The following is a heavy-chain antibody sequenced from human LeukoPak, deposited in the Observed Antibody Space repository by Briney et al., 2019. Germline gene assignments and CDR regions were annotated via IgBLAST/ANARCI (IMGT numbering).Heavy chain of an antibody. V-gene: IGHV4-61*02. CDR3: ARGIVSPRFYDYMDV. J-gene: IGHJ6*03. CDR1: GGSINSGNYY. Sequence: NSSDSLSLTCTVSGGSINSGNYYWTWIRQPAGKGLEWIGCFFATGSTSSSHNPSLSGRASISVDTSKNQFSLELNSVTAADSAVYFCARGIVSPRFYDYMDVWGKGTTVTVSS. D-gene: IGHD1-26*01. CDR2: FFATGST.